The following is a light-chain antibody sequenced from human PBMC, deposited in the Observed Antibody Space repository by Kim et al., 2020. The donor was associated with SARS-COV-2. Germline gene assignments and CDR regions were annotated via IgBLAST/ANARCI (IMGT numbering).Light chain of an antibody. J-gene: IGKJ2*01. CDR3: QQHVGSPPVYT. Sequence: EIVLTQSPGTLSLSPGERGTLSCRASQSVSSSYLAWYQQKPGQAPRLLIYGASSRATGIPDRFSGSGSGTDFTLTISRLEPEDFAVYTFQQHVGSPPVYTFGQGTKLEI. CDR1: QSVSSSY. CDR2: GAS. V-gene: IGKV3-20*01.